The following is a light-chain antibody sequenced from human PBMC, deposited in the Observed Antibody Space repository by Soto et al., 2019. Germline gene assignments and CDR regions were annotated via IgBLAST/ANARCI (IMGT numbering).Light chain of an antibody. V-gene: IGKV4-1*01. J-gene: IGKJ2*01. CDR2: WAS. CDR1: QSLLYSSNNKNY. CDR3: QQSYSTPPT. Sequence: DIVMTQSPDSLAVFLGERATINCKSSQSLLYSSNNKNYLAWYQQKPGQPPKLLIYWASTRESGVPDRFSGSGSGTDFTLTISSLQTEDVAVYYCQQSYSTPPTFGQGTKLEIK.